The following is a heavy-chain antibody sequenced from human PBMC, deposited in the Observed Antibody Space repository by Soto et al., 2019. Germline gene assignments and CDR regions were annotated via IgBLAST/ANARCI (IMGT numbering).Heavy chain of an antibody. CDR1: GFTFGDYA. Sequence: EVQLVESGGGLVKPGRSLRLSCTASGFTFGDYAMSWFRQAPGKGLKWVGFIRSKAYGGTTEYAASVKGRVTISRDDSKSIAYLQMNSLKTEDTAVYYCTRDLRPGYSYGSFDYWGQGTLVTVSS. V-gene: IGHV3-49*05. CDR2: IRSKAYGGTT. CDR3: TRDLRPGYSYGSFDY. D-gene: IGHD5-18*01. J-gene: IGHJ4*02.